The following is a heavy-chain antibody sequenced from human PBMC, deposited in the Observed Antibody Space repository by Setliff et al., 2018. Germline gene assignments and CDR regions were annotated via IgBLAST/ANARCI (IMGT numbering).Heavy chain of an antibody. CDR2: ISYDGSNK. J-gene: IGHJ6*02. CDR1: GFTFSSYA. D-gene: IGHD2-8*02. CDR3: ARVVCTGGRCYYHPYNMDV. Sequence: GGSLRLSCAASGFTFSSYAMHWARQAPGKGLEWVAVISYDGSNKYYADSVKGRFTISRDNSKNTLYLQMNSLRAEDTAVYYCARVVCTGGRCYYHPYNMDVWGQGTTVTVSS. V-gene: IGHV3-30-3*01.